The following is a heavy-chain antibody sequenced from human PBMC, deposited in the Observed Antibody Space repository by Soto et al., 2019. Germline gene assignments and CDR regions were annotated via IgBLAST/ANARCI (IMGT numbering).Heavy chain of an antibody. D-gene: IGHD3-3*01. CDR1: GYTFTSYG. V-gene: IGHV1-8*02. Sequence: GASVKVSCKASGYTFTSYGISWVRQAPGQGLEWMGWMNANSGNTGYAQKFQGRVTMTRNTSISTAYMELSSLRSEDTAVYYCARGSPYYDFWSGYFSPYYMDVWGKGTTVTVSS. J-gene: IGHJ6*03. CDR3: ARGSPYYDFWSGYFSPYYMDV. CDR2: MNANSGNT.